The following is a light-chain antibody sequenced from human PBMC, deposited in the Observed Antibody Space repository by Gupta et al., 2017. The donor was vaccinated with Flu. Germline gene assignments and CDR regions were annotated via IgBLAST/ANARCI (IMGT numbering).Light chain of an antibody. Sequence: PEKSAPLSCRTIQNTNYLAWYQQKPGQAPRLLLYDASKRATGIPARFSGTGSGTVFTLTISSLEPEDFAVYYCQQRSNWLWTFGQGTKVEIK. J-gene: IGKJ1*01. CDR3: QQRSNWLWT. V-gene: IGKV3-11*01. CDR2: DAS. CDR1: QNTNY.